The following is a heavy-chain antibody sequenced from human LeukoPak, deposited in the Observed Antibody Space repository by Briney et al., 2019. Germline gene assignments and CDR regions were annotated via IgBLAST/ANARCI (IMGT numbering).Heavy chain of an antibody. D-gene: IGHD3-22*01. CDR3: ARDQAPYYYDSSGYSNLDY. CDR2: IIPILGIA. Sequence: KPGGSLRLSCAASGFTFSSYAISWVRQAPGQGLEWMGRIIPILGIANYAQKFQGRVTITADKSTSTAYMELSSLRSEDTAVYYCARDQAPYYYDSSGYSNLDYWGQGTLVTVSS. J-gene: IGHJ4*02. CDR1: GFTFSSYA. V-gene: IGHV1-69*04.